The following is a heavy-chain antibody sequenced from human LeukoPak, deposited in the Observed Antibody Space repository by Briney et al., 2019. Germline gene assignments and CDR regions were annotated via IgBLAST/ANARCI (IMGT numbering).Heavy chain of an antibody. V-gene: IGHV6-1*01. J-gene: IGHJ4*02. CDR1: GDSVSSNSAA. D-gene: IGHD2/OR15-2a*01. CDR3: ARLSGGREKYFDY. Sequence: SQTLSLTCAISGDSVSSNSAAWNWIRQSPSRGLEWLGRTYYRSKWYNDYAVSVKSRITINPDTSKNQFSLKLSSVTAADTAVYYCARLSGGREKYFDYWGQGTLVTVSS. CDR2: TYYRSKWYN.